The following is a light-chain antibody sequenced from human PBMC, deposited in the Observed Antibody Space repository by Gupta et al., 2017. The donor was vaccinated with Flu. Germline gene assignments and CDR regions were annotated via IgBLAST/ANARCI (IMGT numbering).Light chain of an antibody. CDR3: GTWDSGLSAVV. CDR1: RSNIGNNY. Sequence: QSVLTQPPSVSAAPGQKVTISCSGTRSNIGNNYVSWYQQFPGKAPKLLIYENNKRPSGITARFSGSKSGTSATLGITGLQTGDEAVYYCGTWDSGLSAVVFGGGTKLTVL. V-gene: IGLV1-51*02. CDR2: ENN. J-gene: IGLJ2*01.